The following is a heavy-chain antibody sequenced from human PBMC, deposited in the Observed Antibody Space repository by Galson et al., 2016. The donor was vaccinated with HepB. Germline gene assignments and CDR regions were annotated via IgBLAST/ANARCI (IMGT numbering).Heavy chain of an antibody. Sequence: SLRLSCAASGFTFDDYAMHWVRQAPGKGLEWVSGISWNSGNTGYADSVKGRFTISRDNAKDSLYLQMNSLRTEDTALYYCAKAEQYCSSTSCRNWFDPWGLGTLVTVSS. V-gene: IGHV3-9*01. CDR2: ISWNSGNT. J-gene: IGHJ5*02. D-gene: IGHD2-2*01. CDR3: AKAEQYCSSTSCRNWFDP. CDR1: GFTFDDYA.